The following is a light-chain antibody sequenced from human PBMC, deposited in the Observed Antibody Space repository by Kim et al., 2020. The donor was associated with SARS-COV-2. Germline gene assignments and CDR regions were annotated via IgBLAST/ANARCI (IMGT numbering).Light chain of an antibody. V-gene: IGKV1-5*01. CDR1: QSISSW. Sequence: ASVGARVTITCRASQSISSWLAWYQQKPGKAPKLLIYDASSLESGVPSRFSGSGSGTEFTLTISSLQPDDFATYYCQQYNSYAWTFGQGTKVEIK. CDR2: DAS. CDR3: QQYNSYAWT. J-gene: IGKJ1*01.